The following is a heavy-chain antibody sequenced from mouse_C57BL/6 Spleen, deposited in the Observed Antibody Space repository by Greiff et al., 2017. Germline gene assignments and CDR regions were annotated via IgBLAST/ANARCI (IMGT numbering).Heavy chain of an antibody. V-gene: IGHV1-55*01. Sequence: VQLQQSGAELVKPGASVKMSCKASGYTFTSYWITWVKQRPGQGLEWIGDIYPGSGSTNYNEKFKGKATLTVDTSSSTAYMQLSSLTSEDSAVYYCAISNYGSSRFAYWGQGTLVTVSA. D-gene: IGHD1-1*01. J-gene: IGHJ3*01. CDR1: GYTFTSYW. CDR2: IYPGSGST. CDR3: AISNYGSSRFAY.